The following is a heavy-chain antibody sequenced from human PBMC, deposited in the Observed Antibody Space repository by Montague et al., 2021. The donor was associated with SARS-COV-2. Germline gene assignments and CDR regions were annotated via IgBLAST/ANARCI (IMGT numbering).Heavy chain of an antibody. J-gene: IGHJ6*03. CDR3: ASLGDGVVPFPILGVGPYYATSSIDD. CDR1: GGSFSTYS. CDR2: IHHGGST. V-gene: IGHV4-34*01. Sequence: SETLSLTCAVHGGSFSTYSWNWIRQPPGKGLERIGEIHHGGSTNYNPSLKSRVTISADTSKNQFSLKLTSVAAADTAVYYCASLGDGVVPFPILGVGPYYATSSIDDWGKGTTVTVSS. D-gene: IGHD3-10*01.